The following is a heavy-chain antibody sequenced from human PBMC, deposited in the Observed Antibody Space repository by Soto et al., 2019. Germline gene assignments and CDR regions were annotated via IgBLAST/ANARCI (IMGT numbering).Heavy chain of an antibody. Sequence: SETLSLTCTVSGCSILSGDYYWSWIRQHPGKGLEWIGYIYYSGNTYYNPSLKSRVTMSVDTSKNQFSLKLSSLTAADTAVYYCARKRAVSYYNSIPYDFDVWCPGIQVTV. CDR1: GCSILSGDYY. CDR2: IYYSGNT. CDR3: ARKRAVSYYNSIPYDFDV. J-gene: IGHJ4*02. V-gene: IGHV4-31*03. D-gene: IGHD3-22*01.